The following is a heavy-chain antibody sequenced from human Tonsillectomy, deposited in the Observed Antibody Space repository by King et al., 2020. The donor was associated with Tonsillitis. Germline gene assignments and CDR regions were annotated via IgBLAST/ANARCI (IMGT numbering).Heavy chain of an antibody. V-gene: IGHV3-30*18. J-gene: IGHJ1*01. CDR1: GFTFSSYV. CDR3: AKDRNYGDPAEYFQH. Sequence: GQLVQSGGGVVQPGGYLRLSCAASGFTFSSYVMHLVRQAPGKGLEWVAVILYDGSNTYSPDSVKGRFTISRDNSKNTLYLQMNSLRAEDTAVYYCAKDRNYGDPAEYFQHWGQGTLVTVSS. CDR2: ILYDGSNT. D-gene: IGHD4-17*01.